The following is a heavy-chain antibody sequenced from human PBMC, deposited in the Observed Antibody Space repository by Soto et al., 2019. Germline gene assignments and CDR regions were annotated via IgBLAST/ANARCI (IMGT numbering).Heavy chain of an antibody. CDR3: AKVWTEKGYCTSMSCLYYFDY. D-gene: IGHD2-2*01. V-gene: IGHV3-23*01. Sequence: GGSLRLSCEASGFTFSSHAMSWVRQAPGRGLEWVSTISDSGSTYYTDSVKGRFTISRDNSKNTLYLQMNSLRAEDTAVYYCAKVWTEKGYCTSMSCLYYFDYWGQGTLVTVSS. J-gene: IGHJ4*02. CDR2: ISDSGST. CDR1: GFTFSSHA.